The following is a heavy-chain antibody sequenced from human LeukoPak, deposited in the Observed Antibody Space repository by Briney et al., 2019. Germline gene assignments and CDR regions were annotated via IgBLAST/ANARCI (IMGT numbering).Heavy chain of an antibody. V-gene: IGHV3-7*01. CDR2: IKQDGSEK. CDR3: ARGLAAAGTE. D-gene: IGHD6-13*01. J-gene: IGHJ4*02. CDR1: GFTFSSYW. Sequence: PGGSLRLSCAASGFTFSSYWVSWVRQAPGKGLEWVANIKQDGSEKYYVDSVKGRFTISRDNAKNSLYLQMNSLRAEDTAVYYCARGLAAAGTEGGQGTLVTVSS.